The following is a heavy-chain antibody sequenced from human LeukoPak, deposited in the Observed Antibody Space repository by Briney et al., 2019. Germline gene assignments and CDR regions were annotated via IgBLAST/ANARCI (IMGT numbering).Heavy chain of an antibody. D-gene: IGHD5-18*01. V-gene: IGHV4-59*01. CDR3: ARGALDTKTRFDY. CDR1: GGSISSYY. J-gene: IGHJ4*02. CDR2: IYYSGST. Sequence: SETLSLTCSVSGGSISSYYWSWIRQPPGKGLEWIGYIYYSGSTNYNPSLKSRVTISVDTSKNQFSLILSSVTAADTAVYYCARGALDTKTRFDYWGQGTLVTVSS.